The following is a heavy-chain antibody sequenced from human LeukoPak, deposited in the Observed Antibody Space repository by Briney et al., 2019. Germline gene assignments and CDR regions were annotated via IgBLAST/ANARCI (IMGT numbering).Heavy chain of an antibody. CDR2: IYSGGST. Sequence: GGSLRLSCAASGFTFSDYYMSWVRQAPGKGLEWVSVIYSGGSTYYADSVKGRFTISRDNSKNTLYLQMNSLRAEDTAVYYCARNAEMATIPGGYYFDYWGQGTLVTVSS. J-gene: IGHJ4*02. D-gene: IGHD5-24*01. CDR3: ARNAEMATIPGGYYFDY. CDR1: GFTFSDYY. V-gene: IGHV3-66*02.